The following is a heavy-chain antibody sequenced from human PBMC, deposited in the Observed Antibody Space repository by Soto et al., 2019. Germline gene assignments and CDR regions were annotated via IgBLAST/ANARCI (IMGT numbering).Heavy chain of an antibody. J-gene: IGHJ4*02. D-gene: IGHD2-15*01. CDR3: ARGPPQYGSGGSCYSFIRFDY. CDR1: GYTFTSFD. Sequence: QVQLVQSGAEVQRPGASVKVSCKTSGYTFTSFDINWVRQATGQGLEWMGWMNPNSGNTGYAQMSQGRVTMTRNTSTSPAYLELSSLRSEDTAVYYCARGPPQYGSGGSCYSFIRFDYWGRGTLVTVSS. V-gene: IGHV1-8*01. CDR2: MNPNSGNT.